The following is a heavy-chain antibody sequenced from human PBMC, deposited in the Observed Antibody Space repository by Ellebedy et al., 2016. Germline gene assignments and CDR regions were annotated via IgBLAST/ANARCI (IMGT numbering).Heavy chain of an antibody. J-gene: IGHJ1*01. CDR3: ALMDIVVVPAAIGYFQH. V-gene: IGHV1-69*13. Sequence: SVKVSCXASGGTFSSYAISWVRQAPGQGLEWMGGIIPIFGTANYAQKFQGRVTITADESTSTAYMELSSLRSEDTAVYYCALMDIVVVPAAIGYFQHWGQGTLVTVSS. CDR1: GGTFSSYA. CDR2: IIPIFGTA. D-gene: IGHD2-2*03.